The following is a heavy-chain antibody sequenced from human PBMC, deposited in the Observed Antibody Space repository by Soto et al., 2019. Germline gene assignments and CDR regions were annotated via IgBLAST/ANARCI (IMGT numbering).Heavy chain of an antibody. J-gene: IGHJ4*02. CDR3: ARDKIKGAPDYLDS. CDR1: GFTFSANA. V-gene: IGHV3-30-3*01. Sequence: QEQLVESGGDVVQPGRSLTLSCAASGFTFSANAMHWVRQAQGKGLEWVAVIAYDGTIKIYRDSVKGRFTISRDDSKSTLYLQMNSLRPEDTAVYYCARDKIKGAPDYLDSWGQGTLVTVSS. D-gene: IGHD1-26*01. CDR2: IAYDGTIK.